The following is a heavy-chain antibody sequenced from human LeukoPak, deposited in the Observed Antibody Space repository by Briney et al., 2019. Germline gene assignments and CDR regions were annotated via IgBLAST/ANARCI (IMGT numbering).Heavy chain of an antibody. CDR3: AKSLSISIVVVPVGDAFDI. V-gene: IGHV3-23*01. J-gene: IGHJ3*02. CDR2: ISGSGGST. D-gene: IGHD3-22*01. CDR1: GFTFSNAW. Sequence: PGGSLRLSCAASGFTFSNAWMSWVRQAPGKGLEWVSAISGSGGSTYYADSVKGRFTISRDNSKNTLYLQMNSLRAEDTAVYYCAKSLSISIVVVPVGDAFDIWGQGTMVTVSS.